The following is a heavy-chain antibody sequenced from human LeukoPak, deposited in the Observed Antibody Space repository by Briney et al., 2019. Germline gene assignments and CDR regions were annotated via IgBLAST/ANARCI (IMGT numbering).Heavy chain of an antibody. CDR2: INHSGST. Sequence: SETLSLTCAVYGGSFSGYYWSWIRQPPGKGLEWIGEINHSGSTNYNPSLKSRVTISVDTSKNQFSLKLSSVTAADTAVYYCARTQPLRFLEWLPPGGWFDPWGQGTLVTVPS. D-gene: IGHD3-3*01. CDR1: GGSFSGYY. V-gene: IGHV4-34*01. CDR3: ARTQPLRFLEWLPPGGWFDP. J-gene: IGHJ5*02.